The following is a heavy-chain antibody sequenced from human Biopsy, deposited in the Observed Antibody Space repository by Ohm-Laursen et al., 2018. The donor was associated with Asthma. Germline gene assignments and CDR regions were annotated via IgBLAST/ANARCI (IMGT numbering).Heavy chain of an antibody. J-gene: IGHJ4*02. V-gene: IGHV3-48*02. CDR2: ITSSSSTI. D-gene: IGHD5-18*01. CDR1: GFTFSSYS. CDR3: ARFKRGYSYGYAGVFDY. Sequence: GSLRLSCSASGFTFSSYSMNWVRQAPGKGLEWVSYITSSSSTIYYADSVKGRFTISRDNAKNSLYLQMNSPRDEDTAVYYCARFKRGYSYGYAGVFDYWGQGTLVTVSS.